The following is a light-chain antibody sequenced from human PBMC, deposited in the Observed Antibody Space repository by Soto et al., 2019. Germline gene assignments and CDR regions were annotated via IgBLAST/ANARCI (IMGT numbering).Light chain of an antibody. V-gene: IGKV3-20*01. Sequence: EIVLTQSPGTLSLSPGERATLSCRASQSVSYSYLAWYQQKPGQAPRLLIYGASSRATGIPDRFSGSGSGTDFTLTISRLEPEDFAVYYFQQYGSSPLTFGQGTKVDIK. CDR3: QQYGSSPLT. CDR2: GAS. CDR1: QSVSYSY. J-gene: IGKJ1*01.